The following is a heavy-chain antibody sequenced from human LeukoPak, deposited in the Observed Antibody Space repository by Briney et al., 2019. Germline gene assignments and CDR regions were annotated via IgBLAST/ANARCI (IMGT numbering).Heavy chain of an antibody. CDR3: ARDPTAGQYYYYGMDV. V-gene: IGHV4-31*03. J-gene: IGHJ6*02. Sequence: SETLSLTCTVSGGSISSGGYYWSWIRQHPGKGLEWIGYIYYSGSTYYNPSLKSRVTISVDTSKNQFSLKLSSVTAADTAVYYRARDPTAGQYYYYGMDVWGQGTTVTVSS. CDR2: IYYSGST. CDR1: GGSISSGGYY.